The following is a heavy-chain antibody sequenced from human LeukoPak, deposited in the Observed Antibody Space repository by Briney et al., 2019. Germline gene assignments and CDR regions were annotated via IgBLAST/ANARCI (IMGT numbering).Heavy chain of an antibody. V-gene: IGHV3-15*01. D-gene: IGHD5-12*01. Sequence: GGSLRLSCAASGFTFSNAWMSWVRQAPGKGLEWVGRIKSKTDGGTTDYAAPVKGRFTISRDDSKNTLYLQMNSLKTEDTAVYYCTTDYLDIVVTRTSPDYWGQGTLVTVSS. CDR3: TTDYLDIVVTRTSPDY. J-gene: IGHJ4*02. CDR2: IKSKTDGGTT. CDR1: GFTFSNAW.